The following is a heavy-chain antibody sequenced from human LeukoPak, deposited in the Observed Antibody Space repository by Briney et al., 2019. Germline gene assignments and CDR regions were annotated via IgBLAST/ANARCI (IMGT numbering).Heavy chain of an antibody. V-gene: IGHV3-30*02. CDR2: IRYDGSNK. J-gene: IGHJ4*02. CDR3: ARDREIQLWFPYYFDF. CDR1: GFTFSSYG. Sequence: GGSLRLSCAASGFTFSSYGMHWVRQAPGKGLEWVAFIRYDGSNKYYADSVKGRFTISRDNSKNTLYLEMNSLRAEDTAVYYCARDREIQLWFPYYFDFWGQGTLVT. D-gene: IGHD5-18*01.